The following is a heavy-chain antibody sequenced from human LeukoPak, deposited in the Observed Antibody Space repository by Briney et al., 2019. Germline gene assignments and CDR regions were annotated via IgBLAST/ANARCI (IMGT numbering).Heavy chain of an antibody. Sequence: SVTVSCKASGGTFSRYGISWVRQARGQGLEWMGGIVPLFGTAKYAQKCQGRVTITADESTSTVYMELRSLRSEDTAVFYCAREWDYESSGFFYSYWGQGTLVTVSS. CDR1: GGTFSRYG. CDR3: AREWDYESSGFFYSY. D-gene: IGHD3-22*01. CDR2: IVPLFGTA. V-gene: IGHV1-69*13. J-gene: IGHJ4*02.